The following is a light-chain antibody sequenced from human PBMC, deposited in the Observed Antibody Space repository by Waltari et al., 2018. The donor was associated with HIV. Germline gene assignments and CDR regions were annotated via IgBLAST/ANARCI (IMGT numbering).Light chain of an antibody. CDR3: QKYDGAPWT. Sequence: DIQMTQSPSSLSASVGDRVTLTCRASQGVNNYLAWYQQRPGTVPKLLIYAASTVRSGVPSRFSGSGSGTDFTLTISGLQPEDVATYYCQKYDGAPWTFGQGTKVEV. J-gene: IGKJ1*01. CDR2: AAS. CDR1: QGVNNY. V-gene: IGKV1-27*01.